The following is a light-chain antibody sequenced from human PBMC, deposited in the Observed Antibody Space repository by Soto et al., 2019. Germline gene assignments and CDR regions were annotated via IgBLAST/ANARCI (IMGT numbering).Light chain of an antibody. CDR2: EDS. J-gene: IGLJ1*01. V-gene: IGLV2-23*01. CDR3: CSDAGSSTCV. CDR1: SSDVGSYNL. Sequence: QSALTQPASVSGSPGQSITISCTGTSSDVGSYNLVSWYQQHPGKVPKIMIYEDSKRPSGAPNRFSGSKSGNTASLTISGLQAEDEADYYCCSDAGSSTCVFGTGTKLTVL.